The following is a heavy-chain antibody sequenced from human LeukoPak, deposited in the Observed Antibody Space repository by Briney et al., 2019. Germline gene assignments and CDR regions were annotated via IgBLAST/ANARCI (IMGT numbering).Heavy chain of an antibody. D-gene: IGHD3-10*01. CDR1: GFTFNTYT. Sequence: PGGSLRLSCAASGFTFNTYTMNWVRQAPGKGLEWVSSITASSTAIYSADSVKGRFTISRDNSKNTLYPQMNSLRAEDTAVYYCATGMVRGVTDYWGQGTLVTVSS. CDR3: ATGMVRGVTDY. J-gene: IGHJ4*02. CDR2: ITASSTAI. V-gene: IGHV3-21*01.